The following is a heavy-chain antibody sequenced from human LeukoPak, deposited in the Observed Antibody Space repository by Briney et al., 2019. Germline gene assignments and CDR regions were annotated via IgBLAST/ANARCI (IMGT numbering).Heavy chain of an antibody. CDR3: ARSETTVTTPDY. V-gene: IGHV4-34*01. Sequence: PSETLSLTCAVYGGSFSGYYWSWIRQPPGKGLEWIGEINHSGSTNYNPSLKSRVTIPVDTSKNQFSLKLSSVTAADTAVYYCARSETTVTTPDYWGQGTLVTVSS. CDR2: INHSGST. D-gene: IGHD4-17*01. J-gene: IGHJ4*02. CDR1: GGSFSGYY.